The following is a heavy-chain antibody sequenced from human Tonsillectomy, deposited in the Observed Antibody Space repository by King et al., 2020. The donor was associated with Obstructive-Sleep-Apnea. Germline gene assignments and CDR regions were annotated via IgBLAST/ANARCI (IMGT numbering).Heavy chain of an antibody. J-gene: IGHJ5*02. Sequence: LQLQESGPGLVKPSETLSLTCNVSGYSISRGYYWGWIRQPPGKGLEWIGSIYHSGRTDYKPSLKSRLTISVDTSKNQFSLKLSSVTAADTAVYYCARTEYSSSWDGWFDPWGQGTLVTVSS. CDR2: IYHSGRT. D-gene: IGHD6-13*01. V-gene: IGHV4-38-2*02. CDR3: ARTEYSSSWDGWFDP. CDR1: GYSISRGYY.